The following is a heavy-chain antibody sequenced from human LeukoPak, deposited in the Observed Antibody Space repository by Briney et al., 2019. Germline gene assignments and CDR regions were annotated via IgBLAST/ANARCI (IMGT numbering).Heavy chain of an antibody. J-gene: IGHJ4*02. D-gene: IGHD3-22*01. Sequence: ASVKVSCKASGYTFTSYGISWVRQAPGQGLEWMGWISAYNGNTNYAQKLQGRVTMTTDTSTSTAYMELRSLRSDDTAVYYCARAPRYYYDSSGYVGDFDYWGQGTLVTVSS. CDR2: ISAYNGNT. CDR1: GYTFTSYG. V-gene: IGHV1-18*01. CDR3: ARAPRYYYDSSGYVGDFDY.